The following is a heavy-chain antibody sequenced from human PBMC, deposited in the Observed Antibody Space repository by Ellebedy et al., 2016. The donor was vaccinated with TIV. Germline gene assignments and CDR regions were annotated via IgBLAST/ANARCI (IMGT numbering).Heavy chain of an antibody. CDR2: INHSGST. J-gene: IGHJ5*02. Sequence: SETLSLXXAVYGGSFSGYYWSWIRQPPGKGLEWIGEINHSGSTNYNPSLKSRVTISVDTSKNQFSLKLSSVTAADTAVYYCARRAHSSSWLFGGRWFDPWGQGTLVTVSS. D-gene: IGHD6-13*01. CDR3: ARRAHSSSWLFGGRWFDP. CDR1: GGSFSGYY. V-gene: IGHV4-34*01.